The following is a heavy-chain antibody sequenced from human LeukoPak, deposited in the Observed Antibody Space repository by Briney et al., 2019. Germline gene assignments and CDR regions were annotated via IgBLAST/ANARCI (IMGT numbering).Heavy chain of an antibody. Sequence: SETLSLTCTVSGGSISDYYWSWIRQPPGKGLEWIGYISHSGSTNYSPSLKSRVTISLDTSKNQFSLKLSSVTAADTAVYYCAGHHPRNTVDFWGQGTLVTVSS. V-gene: IGHV4-59*08. J-gene: IGHJ4*02. CDR3: AGHHPRNTVDF. CDR1: GGSISDYY. D-gene: IGHD2/OR15-2a*01. CDR2: ISHSGST.